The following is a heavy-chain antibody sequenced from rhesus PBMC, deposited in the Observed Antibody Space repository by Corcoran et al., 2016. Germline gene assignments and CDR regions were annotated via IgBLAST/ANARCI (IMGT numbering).Heavy chain of an antibody. Sequence: EVQLVESGGGLVQPGGSLRLSCAASGFTFGNYGIHWVRRAPGKRLEGVALISYDGSKRYYADSVKGRFTSSRENAENMLYLQMNNLKVEDTAVYYCARDGIEYCSGSGCYDYWGQGVLVTVSS. CDR2: ISYDGSKR. CDR3: ARDGIEYCSGSGCYDY. J-gene: IGHJ4*01. V-gene: IGHV3-54*02. D-gene: IGHD2-21*01. CDR1: GFTFGNYG.